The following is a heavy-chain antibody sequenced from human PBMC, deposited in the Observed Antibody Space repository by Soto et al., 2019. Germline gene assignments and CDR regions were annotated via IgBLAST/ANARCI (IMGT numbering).Heavy chain of an antibody. D-gene: IGHD6-13*01. CDR3: ARDGIAAAGTSWFDP. CDR2: INAGNGNT. V-gene: IGHV1-3*01. Sequence: VKVSCKASGYTFTSYAMHWVRQAPGQRLEWMGWINAGNGNTKYSQKFQGRVTITTDTSASTAYMELSSLRSEDTAVYYCARDGIAAAGTSWFDPWGQGTLVTVSS. CDR1: GYTFTSYA. J-gene: IGHJ5*02.